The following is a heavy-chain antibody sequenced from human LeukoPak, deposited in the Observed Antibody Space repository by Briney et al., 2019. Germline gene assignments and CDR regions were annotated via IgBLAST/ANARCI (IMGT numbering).Heavy chain of an antibody. Sequence: PGGSLRLSCAASEFSVGSNYVTWVRQAPGKGLEWVTAISDDETYKFYADSVKGRFTISRDNSKNTLYLQMNSLRVEDTAIYYCTRGMLRQPPDYWGQGTLVTVSS. V-gene: IGHV3-30*03. CDR1: EFSVGSNY. CDR2: ISDDETYK. D-gene: IGHD3-10*02. CDR3: TRGMLRQPPDY. J-gene: IGHJ4*02.